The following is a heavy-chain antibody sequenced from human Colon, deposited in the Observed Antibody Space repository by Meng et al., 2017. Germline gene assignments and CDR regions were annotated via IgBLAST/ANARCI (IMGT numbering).Heavy chain of an antibody. J-gene: IGHJ4*02. CDR2: IDYSRSI. V-gene: IGHV4-61*01. Sequence: QVQTQESRPGLVSPSDTLSLTCTVSGGSVSSGSHYWSWIRQPPGKGLEWIGYIDYSRSINYYPSLKSRVTMSVDTSKNQFSLNLSSVTAADTAVYYCAGGPWELDYWGQGTLVTVSS. D-gene: IGHD1-26*01. CDR1: GGSVSSGSHY. CDR3: AGGPWELDY.